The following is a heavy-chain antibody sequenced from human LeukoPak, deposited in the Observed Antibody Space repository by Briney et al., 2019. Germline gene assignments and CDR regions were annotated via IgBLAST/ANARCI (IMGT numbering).Heavy chain of an antibody. CDR1: GFTFSSYG. CDR2: IRYDGSNK. V-gene: IGHV3-30*02. CDR3: AKGNILTGPRRYYYYYMDV. D-gene: IGHD3-9*01. J-gene: IGHJ6*03. Sequence: GGSLRLSCAASGFTFSSYGMHWVRQAPGKGLEWVAFIRYDGSNKYYADSVKGRFTISRDNSKNTLYLQVNSLRAEDTAVYYCAKGNILTGPRRYYYYYMDVWGKGTTVTVSS.